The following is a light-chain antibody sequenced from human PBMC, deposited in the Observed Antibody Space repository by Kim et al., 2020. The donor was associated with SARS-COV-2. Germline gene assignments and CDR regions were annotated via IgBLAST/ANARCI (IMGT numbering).Light chain of an antibody. V-gene: IGKV1-17*01. J-gene: IGKJ1*01. CDR3: LQYSSYPQT. Sequence: DIQMTQSPSSLSASVGDRVTITCRASQGIRNDLGWYQQKPGKPPKRLIFDTSNLQNGVPSRFSGSGSGTEFTLTITGLHPEDFATYYCLQYSSYPQTFGQGTKVDIK. CDR1: QGIRND. CDR2: DTS.